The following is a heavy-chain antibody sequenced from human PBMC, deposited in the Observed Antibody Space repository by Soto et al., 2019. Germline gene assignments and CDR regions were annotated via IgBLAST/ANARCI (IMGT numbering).Heavy chain of an antibody. CDR2: IDRRDSQN. Sequence: GESLVLSRQCSGYRFDDYLITLERPEPRKGLEGMGRIDRRDSQNYYSPSFRGHVTISATKSITTVFLQWSSLRASDTAMYYCAIQIYDTDTGANFRYYFDSWGQGTPVTVSS. J-gene: IGHJ4*02. CDR3: AIQIYDTDTGANFRYYFDS. CDR1: GYRFDDYL. V-gene: IGHV5-10-1*01. D-gene: IGHD7-27*01.